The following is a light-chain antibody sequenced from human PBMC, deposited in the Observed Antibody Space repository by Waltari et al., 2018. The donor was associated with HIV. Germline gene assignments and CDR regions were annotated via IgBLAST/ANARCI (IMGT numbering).Light chain of an antibody. J-gene: IGLJ3*02. CDR3: QSSDSSGNYWA. Sequence: SYELTQPPSVSVSPGQTATITCSGDALPKQYGYWYQRKPGQAPVVVIYKDSDRPSGIPERFSGSSSGTTVTLTISGVQAEDEADYYCQSSDSSGNYWAFGGGTKLTVL. V-gene: IGLV3-25*03. CDR1: ALPKQY. CDR2: KDS.